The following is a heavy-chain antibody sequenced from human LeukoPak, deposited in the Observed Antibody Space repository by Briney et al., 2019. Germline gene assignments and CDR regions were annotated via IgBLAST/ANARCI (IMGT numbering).Heavy chain of an antibody. CDR2: ISSRGITI. CDR3: ARDLLGWELHYFDY. D-gene: IGHD1-26*01. V-gene: IGHV3-48*03. CDR1: GFTFSSYE. Sequence: GGSLRLSCAASGFTFSSYEMTWVRQAPGKGLEWVSYISSRGITIYYADSVKGRFTISRDNAKNSLYLQMNSLRAEDTAVYYCARDLLGWELHYFDYWGQGTLVTVSS. J-gene: IGHJ4*02.